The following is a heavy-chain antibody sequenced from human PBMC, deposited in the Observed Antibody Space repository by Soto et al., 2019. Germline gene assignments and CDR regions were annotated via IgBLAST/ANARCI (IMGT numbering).Heavy chain of an antibody. V-gene: IGHV1-69*01. CDR2: IIPVIGTP. D-gene: IGHD6-13*01. J-gene: IGHJ6*02. Sequence: QMLLVQSSAEVKKPGSSVKVSCKASGGTFTSTAFSWVRQAPGQGLEWMGGIIPVIGTPNYAQKFQARLTVTADASTTTVHMELSSLRSDDTAVYYCASSAGLDHLLNYYGLNVWGQGTTVTVSS. CDR1: GGTFTSTA. CDR3: ASSAGLDHLLNYYGLNV.